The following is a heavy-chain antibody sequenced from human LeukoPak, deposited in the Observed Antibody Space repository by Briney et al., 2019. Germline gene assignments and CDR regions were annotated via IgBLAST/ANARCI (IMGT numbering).Heavy chain of an antibody. Sequence: PGGSLRLSCAASGFTFSSYEMNWVRQAPGKGLEWVSYISSSSSTIYYADSVKGRFTISRDNAKNSLYLQMNSLRAEDTAVYYCARDELTRELPLYAYFDYWGQGNLVNVFS. CDR2: ISSSSSTI. D-gene: IGHD2-15*01. V-gene: IGHV3-48*01. CDR1: GFTFSSYE. J-gene: IGHJ4*02. CDR3: ARDELTRELPLYAYFDY.